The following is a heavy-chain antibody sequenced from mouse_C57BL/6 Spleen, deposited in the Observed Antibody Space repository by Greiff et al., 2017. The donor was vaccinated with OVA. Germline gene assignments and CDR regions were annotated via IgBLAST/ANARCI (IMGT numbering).Heavy chain of an antibody. Sequence: EVKLMESGGGLVKPGGSLTLSCAASGFTFSDYGMHWVRQAPEKGLEWVAYISSGSSTIDYADTVKGRFTISRDNAKNTLFLQMTSLRSEDTAMYYCARGEASYAMDYWGQGTSVTVSS. V-gene: IGHV5-17*01. J-gene: IGHJ4*01. CDR1: GFTFSDYG. CDR3: ARGEASYAMDY. CDR2: ISSGSSTI. D-gene: IGHD6-1*01.